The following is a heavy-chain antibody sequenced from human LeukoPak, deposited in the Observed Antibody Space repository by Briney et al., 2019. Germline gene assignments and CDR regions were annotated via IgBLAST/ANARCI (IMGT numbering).Heavy chain of an antibody. V-gene: IGHV3-48*04. CDR3: ARDDSGANDY. J-gene: IGHJ4*02. CDR2: ISSSSGTI. D-gene: IGHD4-17*01. CDR1: GFTLSSYS. Sequence: PGGSLRLSCVASGFTLSSYSMNWVRQAPGKGLEWVSYISSSSGTIFYADSVKGRFTITRDNAKNTVYLQMNSLRAEDTAVYYCARDDSGANDYWGQGTLVTVSS.